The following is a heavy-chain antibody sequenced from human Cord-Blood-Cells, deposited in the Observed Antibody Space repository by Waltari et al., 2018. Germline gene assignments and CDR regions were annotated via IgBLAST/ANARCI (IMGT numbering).Heavy chain of an antibody. Sequence: QVQLQESGPGLVKPSETLSLTCTVSGGSISSHYWSWIRQPPGKGLEWIGYFYYSWSTYYNPSLQSRVTISVATSKNQFSLKLSSVTAADTAVYYCARARLGAADAFDIWGQGTMVTVSS. CDR1: GGSISSHY. CDR2: FYYSWST. V-gene: IGHV4-59*11. CDR3: ARARLGAADAFDI. J-gene: IGHJ3*02. D-gene: IGHD3-10*01.